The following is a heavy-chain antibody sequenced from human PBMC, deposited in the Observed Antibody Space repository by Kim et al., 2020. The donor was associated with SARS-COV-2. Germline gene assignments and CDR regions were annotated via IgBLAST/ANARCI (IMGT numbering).Heavy chain of an antibody. J-gene: IGHJ6*02. CDR1: GFTFSSYS. Sequence: GGSLRLSCAASGFTFSSYSMNWVRQAPGKGLEWVSSISSSSSYIYYADSVKGRFTISRDNAKNSLYLQMNSLRAEDTAVYYCARDSSSSTHYYYYYGMDVWGQGTTVTVSS. CDR3: ARDSSSSTHYYYYYGMDV. V-gene: IGHV3-21*01. CDR2: ISSSSSYI. D-gene: IGHD6-6*01.